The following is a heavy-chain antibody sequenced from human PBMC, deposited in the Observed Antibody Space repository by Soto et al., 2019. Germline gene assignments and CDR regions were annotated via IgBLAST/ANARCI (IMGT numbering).Heavy chain of an antibody. CDR1: GFSFGSYA. D-gene: IGHD3-3*01. CDR3: ARWSYLDY. CDR2: ISGSDGKT. V-gene: IGHV3-23*01. J-gene: IGHJ4*02. Sequence: VGSLRLSCAASGFSFGSYALSWVRQAPGKGLEWVSTISGSDGKTFYADSVKGRFSISRDTSQSTLYLQMNSLRADDTAMYYCARWSYLDYWGQGTRVTVS.